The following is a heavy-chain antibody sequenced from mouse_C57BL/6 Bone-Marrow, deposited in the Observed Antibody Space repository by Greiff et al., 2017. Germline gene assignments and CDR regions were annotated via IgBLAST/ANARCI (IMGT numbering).Heavy chain of an antibody. CDR3: ARYDGYYVAY. J-gene: IGHJ3*01. CDR2: IRNKANGYTT. D-gene: IGHD2-3*01. V-gene: IGHV7-3*01. CDR1: GFTFTDYY. Sequence: EVQLVESGGGLVQPGGSLSLSCAASGFTFTDYYISWVRQPPGKALEWLGFIRNKANGYTTEYSASVKGRFTISRDNSQSILYLQMNALRAEDSATYYCARYDGYYVAYWGQGTLVTVSA.